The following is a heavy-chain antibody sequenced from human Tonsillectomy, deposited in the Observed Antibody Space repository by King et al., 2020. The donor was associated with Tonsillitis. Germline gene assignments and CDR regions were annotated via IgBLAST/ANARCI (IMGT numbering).Heavy chain of an antibody. D-gene: IGHD6-19*01. CDR1: GFTFSNYS. Sequence: LVESGGGLVQPGGSLRLSCAASGFTFSNYSMSWVRQAPGKGLEWVSTISGSGSNTYYADSVKGRFTNSRDNSKNTQYLQMNSLRAEDTAVYYCAKGGEAVAVWFDPWGQGTLVTVSS. J-gene: IGHJ5*02. V-gene: IGHV3-23*04. CDR2: ISGSGSNT. CDR3: AKGGEAVAVWFDP.